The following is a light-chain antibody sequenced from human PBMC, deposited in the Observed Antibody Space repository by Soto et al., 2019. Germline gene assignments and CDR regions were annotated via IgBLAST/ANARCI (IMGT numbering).Light chain of an antibody. Sequence: IVLTQSPGTLSLSPGERATLSCTASQSVSSNYLAWYQQIPGQAPRLLIYGASNRATGIPARFSGSGSGTDFTLTISSLEPEDFAVYYCHQRQSWPRTFGQGTKVDIK. V-gene: IGKV3-11*01. CDR3: HQRQSWPRT. CDR1: QSVSSNY. J-gene: IGKJ1*01. CDR2: GAS.